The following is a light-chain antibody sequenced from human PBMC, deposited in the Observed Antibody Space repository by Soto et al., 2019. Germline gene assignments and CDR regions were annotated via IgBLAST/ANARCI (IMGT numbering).Light chain of an antibody. CDR2: DVS. CDR3: SSYTTSSTPHVV. Sequence: QSVLTQTASVSGSPGQSITISCTGASSDIGNYNYVSWYQQLPGKAPNLMIYDVSNRPSGVSSRFSGSKSGNTASLTISGLQAEDEADYYCSSYTTSSTPHVVFGGGTKVTVL. J-gene: IGLJ2*01. CDR1: SSDIGNYNY. V-gene: IGLV2-14*01.